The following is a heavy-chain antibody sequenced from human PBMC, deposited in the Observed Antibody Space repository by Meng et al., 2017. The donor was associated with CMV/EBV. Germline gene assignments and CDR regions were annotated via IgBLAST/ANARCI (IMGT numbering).Heavy chain of an antibody. CDR1: YA. CDR2: ISYDGSNK. Sequence: YAMHGVRQAPGKGLEWVAVISYDGSNKYYADSVKGRFTISRDNSKNTLYLQMNSLRAEDTAVYYCAREGVRGDIVVVPAAISWFDPWGQGTLVTVSS. V-gene: IGHV3-30-3*01. J-gene: IGHJ5*02. CDR3: AREGVRGDIVVVPAAISWFDP. D-gene: IGHD2-2*02.